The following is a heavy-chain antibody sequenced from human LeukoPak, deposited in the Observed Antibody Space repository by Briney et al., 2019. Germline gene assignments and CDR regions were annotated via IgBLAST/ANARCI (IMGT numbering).Heavy chain of an antibody. CDR1: GYTFTNYA. CDR2: INAGNGNT. D-gene: IGHD6-13*01. V-gene: IGHV1-3*03. CDR3: ARGSSRGNWSFDL. J-gene: IGHJ2*01. Sequence: ASVTVSCKASGYTFTNYAMHWVRQAPGQRLEWMGWINAGNGNTHYSQEFQGRVTITRDTSASTAYMELSSLRSEDMAVYYCARGSSRGNWSFDLWGRGTLVTVSS.